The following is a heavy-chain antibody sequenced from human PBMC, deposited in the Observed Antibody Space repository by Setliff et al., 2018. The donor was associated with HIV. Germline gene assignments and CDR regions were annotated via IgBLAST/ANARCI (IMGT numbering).Heavy chain of an antibody. CDR1: DFTFNNAW. CDR2: VKIDSDGGTI. Sequence: GGSLRLSCAASDFTFNNAWMNWVRQAPGKGLEWVGRVKIDSDGGTIDYAAPVQGRFVISRDDSQNLLSLQLNALRTEDTGVYYCTTATIPPAGWGALDIWGPGTTVTVSS. V-gene: IGHV3-15*07. J-gene: IGHJ3*02. D-gene: IGHD6-19*01. CDR3: TTATIPPAGWGALDI.